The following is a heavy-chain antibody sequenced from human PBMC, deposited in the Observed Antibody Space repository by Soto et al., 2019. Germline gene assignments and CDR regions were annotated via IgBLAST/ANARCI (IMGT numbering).Heavy chain of an antibody. J-gene: IGHJ6*02. Sequence: QGQLEESGAEVRKPGSSEKVSCKASGGSFSSYAISWVRQAPGQGLEWMGGIVPVLGTSHSAQKFQGRVTFSTDDSTTTAYMELSSLRSEDTAVYYCARDSPGGGYYYGMDVWGQGTTVMVSS. V-gene: IGHV1-69*01. CDR1: GGSFSSYA. D-gene: IGHD3-16*01. CDR3: ARDSPGGGYYYGMDV. CDR2: IVPVLGTS.